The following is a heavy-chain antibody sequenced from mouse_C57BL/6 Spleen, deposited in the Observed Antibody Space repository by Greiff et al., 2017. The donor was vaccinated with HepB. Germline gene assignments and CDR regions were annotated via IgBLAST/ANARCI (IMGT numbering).Heavy chain of an antibody. CDR3: ARGGYYGSRAWFAY. D-gene: IGHD1-1*01. CDR2: INPYNGGP. Sequence: EVQLQQSGPVLVKPGASVKMSCKASGYTFTDYYMNWVKQSHGKSLEWIGVINPYNGGPSYNQKFKGKATLTVDKSSSTADMELNSLTSEDSAVYYCARGGYYGSRAWFAYWGQGTLGTVSA. V-gene: IGHV1-19*01. CDR1: GYTFTDYY. J-gene: IGHJ3*01.